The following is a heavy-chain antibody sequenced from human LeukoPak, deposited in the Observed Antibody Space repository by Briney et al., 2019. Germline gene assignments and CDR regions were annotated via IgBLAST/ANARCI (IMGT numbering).Heavy chain of an antibody. Sequence: GGSLRLSCAASGFTFSGYGIHWVRQAPGKGLEWVSFIRSDGSVKYYADSVRGRFTISRDNAKNSLYLQMNSLRAEDTALYYCAKDKELRYSSSWYSFDYWGQGTLVTVSS. CDR2: IRSDGSVK. J-gene: IGHJ4*02. CDR3: AKDKELRYSSSWYSFDY. V-gene: IGHV3-30*02. D-gene: IGHD6-13*01. CDR1: GFTFSGYG.